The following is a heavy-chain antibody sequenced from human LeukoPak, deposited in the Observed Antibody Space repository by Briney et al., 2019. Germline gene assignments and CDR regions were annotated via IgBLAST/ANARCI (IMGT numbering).Heavy chain of an antibody. CDR3: ARGYSGAYRIDY. CDR2: ISYDGSNK. Sequence: HPGGSLRLSCAASGFTFSSYGMHWVRQAPGKGLEWVAVISYDGSNKYYADSVKGRFTISRDNSKNTLYLQMNSLRADDTAVYYCARGYSGAYRIDYWGQGTLVTVSS. V-gene: IGHV3-30*03. D-gene: IGHD4-11*01. J-gene: IGHJ4*02. CDR1: GFTFSSYG.